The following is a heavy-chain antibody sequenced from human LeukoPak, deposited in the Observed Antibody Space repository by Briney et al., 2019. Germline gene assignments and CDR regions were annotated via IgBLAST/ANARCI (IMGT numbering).Heavy chain of an antibody. D-gene: IGHD6-13*01. Sequence: PGGSLRLSCAASGFTLSSYEMNWVRQAPGKGLEWVSYISSSGSTIYCADSVKGRFTISRDNAKNSLYLQMNSLRAEDTAVYYCARGHSSSWYRLGWFDPWGQGTLVTVSS. CDR2: ISSSGSTI. V-gene: IGHV3-48*03. CDR3: ARGHSSSWYRLGWFDP. J-gene: IGHJ5*02. CDR1: GFTLSSYE.